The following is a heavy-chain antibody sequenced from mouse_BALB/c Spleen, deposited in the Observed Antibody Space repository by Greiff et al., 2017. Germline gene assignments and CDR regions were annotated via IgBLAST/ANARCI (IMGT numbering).Heavy chain of an antibody. V-gene: IGHV1S29*02. Sequence: EVQLQQSGPELVKPGASVKISCKASGYTFTDYNMHWVKQSHGKSLEWIGYIYPYNGGTGYNQKFKSKATLTVDNSSSTAYMELRSLTSEDSAVYYCARWSIYYGNYYFDYWGQGTTLTVSS. J-gene: IGHJ2*01. CDR2: IYPYNGGT. CDR1: GYTFTDYN. CDR3: ARWSIYYGNYYFDY. D-gene: IGHD2-1*01.